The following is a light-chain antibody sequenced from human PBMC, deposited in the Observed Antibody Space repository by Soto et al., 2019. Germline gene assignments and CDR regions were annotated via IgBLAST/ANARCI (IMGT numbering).Light chain of an antibody. V-gene: IGKV3-20*01. CDR1: QSVSSSY. CDR2: GAS. J-gene: IGKJ2*01. Sequence: EIVLTQSPGTLSLSPGERATLSYRASQSVSSSYLAWYQQKPGQAPRLLIYGASSRATGIPDRFSGSGSGTDFTLTISRLEPEDFAVYYCQQYASPPVYPFGQGTKLEIK. CDR3: QQYASPPVYP.